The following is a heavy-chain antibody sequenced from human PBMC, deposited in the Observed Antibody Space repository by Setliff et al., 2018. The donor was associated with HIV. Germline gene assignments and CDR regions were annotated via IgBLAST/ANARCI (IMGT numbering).Heavy chain of an antibody. V-gene: IGHV4-39*01. Sequence: SETLSLTCTVSGGSISSGSYYWSWIRQPPGKGLEWTGSIYHTGKTYYNSALKNRLTISVDTSKNQFSLELSSVTAADTAVYYCASRVYYYDESRILREEGFVPWGQGTLVTVSS. D-gene: IGHD3-22*01. CDR1: GGSISSGSYY. J-gene: IGHJ5*02. CDR3: ASRVYYYDESRILREEGFVP. CDR2: IYHTGKT.